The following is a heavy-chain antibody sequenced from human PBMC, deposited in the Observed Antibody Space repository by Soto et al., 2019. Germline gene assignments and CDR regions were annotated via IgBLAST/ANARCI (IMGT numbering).Heavy chain of an antibody. CDR2: IYYSGST. J-gene: IGHJ6*03. Sequence: QVQLQESGPGLVKPSETLSLTCTVSGGSISSYYWSWIRQPPGKGLEWIGYIYYSGSTNYNPSLKSRVTISVATSKYQFSRQLSSVTAADTAVYYCARDQYYYGSGSYPSLYYYYYYMDVWGKGTTVTVSS. CDR3: ARDQYYYGSGSYPSLYYYYYYMDV. V-gene: IGHV4-59*01. D-gene: IGHD3-10*01. CDR1: GGSISSYY.